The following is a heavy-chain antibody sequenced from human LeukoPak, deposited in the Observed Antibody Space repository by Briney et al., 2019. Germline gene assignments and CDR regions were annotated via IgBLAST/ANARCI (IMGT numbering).Heavy chain of an antibody. CDR3: ARRKSSSSLTDY. Sequence: WIRQSPGKGLEWIGSFYYSGSTYYNPSLKSRVTISADTTKNQFSLKLSSVTAADTAVYYCARRKSSSSLTDYWGQGTLVTVSS. V-gene: IGHV4-39*01. D-gene: IGHD6-6*01. J-gene: IGHJ4*02. CDR2: FYYSGST.